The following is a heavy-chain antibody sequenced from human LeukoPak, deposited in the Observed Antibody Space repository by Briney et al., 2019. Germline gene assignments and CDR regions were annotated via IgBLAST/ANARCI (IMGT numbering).Heavy chain of an antibody. CDR2: IRYDGSNK. J-gene: IGHJ3*01. CDR3: AKAQYRLLSAIDL. D-gene: IGHD2-2*01. CDR1: GFTFSSYG. V-gene: IGHV3-30*02. Sequence: GGSLRLSCAASGFTFSSYGMHWVRQAPGKGLEWVAFIRYDGSNKYYADSVKGRFTISRDNSKNTLYLQMNSLRTEDTAVFYCAKAQYRLLSAIDLWGQGTMVTVFS.